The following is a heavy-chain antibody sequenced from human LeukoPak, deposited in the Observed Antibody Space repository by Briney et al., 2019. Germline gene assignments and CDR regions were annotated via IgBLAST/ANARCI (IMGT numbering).Heavy chain of an antibody. V-gene: IGHV3-9*01. Sequence: GGSLRLSCAASGFTFDDYAMHWVRQAPGKGLEWVSGISWNSGSIGYADSVKGRFTISRDNAKNSLYLQMNSLRAEDTALYYCARGRGSYGAFDYWGQGTLVTVSS. CDR2: ISWNSGSI. CDR1: GFTFDDYA. D-gene: IGHD1-26*01. CDR3: ARGRGSYGAFDY. J-gene: IGHJ4*02.